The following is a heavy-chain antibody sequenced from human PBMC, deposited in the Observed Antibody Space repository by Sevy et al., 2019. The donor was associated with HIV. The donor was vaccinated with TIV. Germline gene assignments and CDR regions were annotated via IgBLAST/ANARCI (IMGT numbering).Heavy chain of an antibody. D-gene: IGHD3-9*01. CDR3: VTDDRPNSWLFDF. CDR2: INRDESAT. CDR1: GFSFRSYW. V-gene: IGHV3-7*01. Sequence: GGSLRLSCAASGFSFRSYWMTWVRQAPGKGLEWVANINRDESATNYVGSVKGRFTIFRDNAKNLLYLQMNSLRVDDTAVYYCVTDDRPNSWLFDFWGPGTQVTVSS. J-gene: IGHJ4*02.